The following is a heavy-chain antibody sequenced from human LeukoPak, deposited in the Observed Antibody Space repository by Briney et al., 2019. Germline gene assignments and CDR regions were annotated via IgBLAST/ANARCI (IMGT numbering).Heavy chain of an antibody. CDR1: GGSISSYY. J-gene: IGHJ3*02. V-gene: IGHV4-59*01. CDR3: AREYCSGGSCYDVAFDI. CDR2: IYYSGST. Sequence: SETLSLTCTVSGGSISSYYWSWIRQPPGKGLEWIGYIYYSGSTNYNPSLKSRVTISVDTSKNQFSLKLSSVTAADTAVYYCAREYCSGGSCYDVAFDIWGQGTMVTVSS. D-gene: IGHD2-15*01.